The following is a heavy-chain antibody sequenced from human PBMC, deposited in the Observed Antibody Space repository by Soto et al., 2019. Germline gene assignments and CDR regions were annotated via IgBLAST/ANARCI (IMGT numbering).Heavy chain of an antibody. CDR2: ISSSSDI. CDR3: ARDEGPFYGFWRGFNWFDP. D-gene: IGHD3-3*01. CDR1: GFTFSSYS. V-gene: IGHV3-21*06. Sequence: GSLRLSCAASGFTFSSYSMNWVRQAPGKGLEWVSSISSSSDISYADSVKGRFTISRDNAKNSLYLQMNSLRAEDTAVYYCARDEGPFYGFWRGFNWFDPWGQGTLVTVSS. J-gene: IGHJ5*02.